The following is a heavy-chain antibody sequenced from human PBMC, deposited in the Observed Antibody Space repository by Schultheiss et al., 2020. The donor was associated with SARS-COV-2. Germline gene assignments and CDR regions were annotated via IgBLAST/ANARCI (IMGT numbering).Heavy chain of an antibody. CDR2: IFSNDEK. J-gene: IGHJ4*02. V-gene: IGHV2-26*01. CDR1: GFSLSTSGVS. Sequence: SGPTLVKPTQTLTLTCTCPGFSLSTSGVSVGWIRQPPGKALEWLAHIFSNDEKSYSTSLKSRLTISKDTSKSQVVLTMTNMDPVDTATYYCARIPNYDFWSGYYLFDYWGQGTLGTVS. CDR3: ARIPNYDFWSGYYLFDY. D-gene: IGHD3-3*01.